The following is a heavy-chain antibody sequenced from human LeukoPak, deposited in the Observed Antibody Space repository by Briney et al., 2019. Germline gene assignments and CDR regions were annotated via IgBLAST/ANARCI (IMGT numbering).Heavy chain of an antibody. J-gene: IGHJ5*02. V-gene: IGHV4-59*01. CDR2: IYYSGST. CDR3: AREGSSSRLGWFDP. D-gene: IGHD6-13*01. CDR1: GGSISSYY. Sequence: SETLSLTCTVSGGSISSYYWSWIRQPPGKGLEWIGYIYYSGSTNYNPSLKSRVTISVDTSKNQFSLKLSSVTAADTAVYYCAREGSSSRLGWFDPWGQGTLVTVSS.